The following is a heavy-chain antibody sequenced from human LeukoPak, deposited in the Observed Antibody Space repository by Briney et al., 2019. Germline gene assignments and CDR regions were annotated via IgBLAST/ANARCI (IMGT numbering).Heavy chain of an antibody. CDR1: GYTFTSYG. Sequence: ASVKVSCKASGYTFTSYGISWVRQAPGQGLEWMGWISAYNGNTNYAQKLQGRVTMTTDTSTSTAYMELRSLRSDDTAVYYCARDPGDFWSGYRDAFDIWGQGTMVTVSS. V-gene: IGHV1-18*01. D-gene: IGHD3-3*01. J-gene: IGHJ3*02. CDR3: ARDPGDFWSGYRDAFDI. CDR2: ISAYNGNT.